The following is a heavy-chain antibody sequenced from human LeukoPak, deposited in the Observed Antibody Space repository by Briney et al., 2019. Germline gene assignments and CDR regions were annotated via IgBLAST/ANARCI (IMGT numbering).Heavy chain of an antibody. V-gene: IGHV4-59*01. D-gene: IGHD3-10*01. J-gene: IGHJ1*01. CDR2: IYYSGST. CDR3: ARGPDYYGSD. Sequence: SQTLSLTCTVSGGSISNYYWSWIRQPPGKGLEWIGYIYYSGSTNYNPSLKGRVTISVDTSRTQFSLKLSSVTAADTAVYYCARGPDYYGSDWGQGTLVTVSS. CDR1: GGSISNYY.